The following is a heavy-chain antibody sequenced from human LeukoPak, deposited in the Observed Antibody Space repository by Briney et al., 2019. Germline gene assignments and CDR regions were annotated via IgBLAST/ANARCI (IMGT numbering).Heavy chain of an antibody. D-gene: IGHD2-2*02. CDR3: ARHYCSSTSCYTLGWFDP. J-gene: IGHJ5*02. CDR1: GGSISSSSYY. CDR2: IYYSGST. V-gene: IGHV4-39*01. Sequence: SETLSLTCTVSGGSISSSSYYWGWIRQPPGKGLEWIGSIYYSGSTYYNPSLKSRVTISGDTSKNQFSLKLSSVTAADTAVYYCARHYCSSTSCYTLGWFDPWGQGTLVTVSS.